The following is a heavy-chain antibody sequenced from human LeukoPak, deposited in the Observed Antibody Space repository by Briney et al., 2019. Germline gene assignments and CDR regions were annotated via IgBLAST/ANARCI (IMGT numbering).Heavy chain of an antibody. D-gene: IGHD3-22*01. CDR2: ISGSGGST. Sequence: GGSLRLSCAASGFTFGSYAMSWVRQAPGKGLEWVSAISGSGGSTYYADSVKGRFTISRDSSRNTLYLQMNSLRAEDTALYYCAKEGDYYDSSGYSYYFDYWGQGTLVTVSS. V-gene: IGHV3-23*01. CDR3: AKEGDYYDSSGYSYYFDY. CDR1: GFTFGSYA. J-gene: IGHJ4*02.